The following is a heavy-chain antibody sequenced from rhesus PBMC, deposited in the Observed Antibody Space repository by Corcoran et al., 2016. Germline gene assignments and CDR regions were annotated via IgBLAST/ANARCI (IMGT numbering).Heavy chain of an antibody. CDR1: GGSFSSYW. J-gene: IGHJ4*01. Sequence: QVQLQESGPGLVKPSETLSLTCAVSGGSFSSYWWSWIRQPTGKGLEWIGEINCNSGSTNYNPSLKSRVNMSKDASKNQFALKLSSVTAAETAVYYGARSSCWSQSWDYWGQGVLVTVSS. V-gene: IGHV4-80*01. CDR2: INCNSGST. CDR3: ARSSCWSQSWDY. D-gene: IGHD6-13*01.